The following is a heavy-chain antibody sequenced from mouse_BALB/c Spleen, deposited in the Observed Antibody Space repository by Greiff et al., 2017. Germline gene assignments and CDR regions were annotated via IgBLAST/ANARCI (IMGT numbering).Heavy chain of an antibody. CDR1: GFTFSSYT. CDR2: ISNGGGST. J-gene: IGHJ4*01. V-gene: IGHV5-12-2*01. CDR3: ARITTAMDY. D-gene: IGHD2-4*01. Sequence: EVKLVESGGGLVQPGGSLKLSCAASGFTFSSYTMSWVRQTPEKRLEWVAYISNGGGSTYYPDTVKGRFTISRDNAKNTLYLQMSSLKSEDTAMYYCARITTAMDYWGQGTSVTVSS.